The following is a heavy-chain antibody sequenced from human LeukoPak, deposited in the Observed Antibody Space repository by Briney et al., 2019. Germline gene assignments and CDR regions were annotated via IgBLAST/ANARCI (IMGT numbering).Heavy chain of an antibody. V-gene: IGHV3-23*01. J-gene: IGHJ5*02. CDR2: ISGSGGST. Sequence: GSLILSCAASGFTFSSYSMNWVRQAPGKGLEWVSAISGSGGSTYYADSVKGRFTISRDNSKNTLYLQMNSLRAEDTAVYYCAKDNGNWFDPWGQGTLVTVSS. CDR3: AKDNGNWFDP. CDR1: GFTFSSYS.